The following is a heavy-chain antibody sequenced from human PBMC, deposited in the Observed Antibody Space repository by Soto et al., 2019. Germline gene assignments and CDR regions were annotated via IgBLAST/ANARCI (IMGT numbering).Heavy chain of an antibody. J-gene: IGHJ6*02. CDR2: ISYDGSNK. D-gene: IGHD6-13*01. CDR1: GFTFSSYA. CDR3: ARDRVAAAGSVHYYYYGMDV. Sequence: LRLSCAASGFTFSSYAMHWVRQAPGKGLEWVAVISYDGSNKYYVDSVKGRFTISRDNSKNTLYLQMNSLRAEDTAVYYCARDRVAAAGSVHYYYYGMDVWGQGTTVTVSS. V-gene: IGHV3-30-3*01.